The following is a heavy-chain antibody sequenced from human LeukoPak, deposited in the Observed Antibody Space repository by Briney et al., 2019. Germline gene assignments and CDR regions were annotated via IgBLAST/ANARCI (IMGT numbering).Heavy chain of an antibody. V-gene: IGHV4-31*03. CDR3: ARVIDVAAAGYFDS. Sequence: SQTLSLTCTVSGGSISSGGYYWSWIRQHPGKGLEWIGYIYYSGSTYYNPSLKSRVTISVDTSKNQFSLKLSSVTAADTALYSCARVIDVAAAGYFDSWGQGTQVTVSS. CDR1: GGSISSGGYY. D-gene: IGHD6-13*01. J-gene: IGHJ4*02. CDR2: IYYSGST.